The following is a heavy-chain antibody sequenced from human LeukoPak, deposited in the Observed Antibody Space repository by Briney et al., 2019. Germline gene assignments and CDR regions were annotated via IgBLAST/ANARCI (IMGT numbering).Heavy chain of an antibody. CDR3: ARGGYYGSGNDFRFDP. J-gene: IGHJ5*02. V-gene: IGHV4-59*01. D-gene: IGHD3-10*01. Sequence: PSETLSLTCTVSGGSTSSYYWSWIRQPPGKGLEWCGYIYYSGSTNYKPSLKSRVTISVDTSKNQFSLKLSSVTAADTAVYYCARGGYYGSGNDFRFDPWGQGTLVTVSS. CDR1: GGSTSSYY. CDR2: IYYSGST.